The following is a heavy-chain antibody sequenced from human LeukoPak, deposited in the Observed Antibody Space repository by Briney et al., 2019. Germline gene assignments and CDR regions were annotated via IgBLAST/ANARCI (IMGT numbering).Heavy chain of an antibody. CDR1: GYTFTSYY. Sequence: ASVKVSCKASGYTFTSYYMRWVRQAPGQGLEWMGIINPSGGSTSYAQKFQGRVTMTRDTSISTAYMELSRLRSDDTAMYYCASTVEMATARYYYYYYMDVWGKGTTVTISS. CDR3: ASTVEMATARYYYYYYMDV. V-gene: IGHV1-46*01. D-gene: IGHD5-24*01. J-gene: IGHJ6*03. CDR2: INPSGGST.